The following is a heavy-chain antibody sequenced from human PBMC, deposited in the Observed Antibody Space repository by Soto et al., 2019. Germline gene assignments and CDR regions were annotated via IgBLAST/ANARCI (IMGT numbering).Heavy chain of an antibody. V-gene: IGHV3-21*01. CDR1: GFTFSSYS. CDR3: ARDLNYYYYYGMDV. CDR2: ISSSSSYI. J-gene: IGHJ6*02. Sequence: SGGSLRLSCAASGFTFSSYSMNWVRQAPGKGLEWVSSISSSSSYIYYADSVKGRFTISRDNAKNSLYLQMNSLRAEDTAVYYCARDLNYYYYYGMDVWGQGTTVTVSS.